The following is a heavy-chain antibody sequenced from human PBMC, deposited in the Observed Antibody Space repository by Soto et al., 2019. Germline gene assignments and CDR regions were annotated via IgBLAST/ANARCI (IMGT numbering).Heavy chain of an antibody. CDR1: GFTFSSYG. V-gene: IGHV3-30*18. Sequence: QVQLVESGGGVVQPGRSLRLSCAASGFTFSSYGMHWVRQAPGKGLEWVAVISYDGSNKYYADSVKGRFTISRDNSKNTLYLQMNSLRAEDTAVYYCAKPLWELDFFDYWGQGTLVTVSS. J-gene: IGHJ4*02. D-gene: IGHD1-26*01. CDR3: AKPLWELDFFDY. CDR2: ISYDGSNK.